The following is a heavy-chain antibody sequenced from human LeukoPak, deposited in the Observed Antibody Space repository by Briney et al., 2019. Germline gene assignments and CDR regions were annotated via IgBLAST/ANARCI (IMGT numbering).Heavy chain of an antibody. CDR2: IKSKTDGGTT. CDR3: TTDPLLYHPSTVTNDY. Sequence: GGSLRLSCAASGFTFSSYGMHWVRQAPGKGLEWVGRIKSKTDGGTTDYAAPVKGRFTISRDDSKNTLYLQMNSLKTEDTAVYYCTTDPLLYHPSTVTNDYWGQGTLVTVSS. CDR1: GFTFSSYG. J-gene: IGHJ4*02. D-gene: IGHD4-17*01. V-gene: IGHV3-15*07.